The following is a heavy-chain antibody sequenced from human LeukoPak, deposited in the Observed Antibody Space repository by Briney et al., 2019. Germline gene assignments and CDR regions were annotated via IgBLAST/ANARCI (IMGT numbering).Heavy chain of an antibody. CDR1: GGTFSSYA. CDR3: ARAPADILTGYFAWTNWFDP. Sequence: ASVRVSCKASGGTFSSYAMNWVRQAPGQWLEWMGWINTNTGNPTYAQGFTGRFVFSLDTSVSTAYLQISSLKAEDTAVYYCARAPADILTGYFAWTNWFDPWGQGTLVTVSS. CDR2: INTNTGNP. J-gene: IGHJ5*02. D-gene: IGHD3-9*01. V-gene: IGHV7-4-1*02.